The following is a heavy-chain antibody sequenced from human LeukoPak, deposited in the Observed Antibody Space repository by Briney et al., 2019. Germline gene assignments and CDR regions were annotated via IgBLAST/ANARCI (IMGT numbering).Heavy chain of an antibody. CDR2: IYSTGST. CDR1: GGSISGYY. Sequence: PSETLSLTCTVSGGSISGYYWSWVRQSPEKGLESIGFIYSTGSTSYNPSLRSRVTMSVDTSKNQFSLKLSSVTAADTAVYYCARARGSYYYGSGSTYYYYYYMDVWGKGTTVTISS. V-gene: IGHV4-59*12. J-gene: IGHJ6*03. CDR3: ARARGSYYYGSGSTYYYYYYMDV. D-gene: IGHD3-10*01.